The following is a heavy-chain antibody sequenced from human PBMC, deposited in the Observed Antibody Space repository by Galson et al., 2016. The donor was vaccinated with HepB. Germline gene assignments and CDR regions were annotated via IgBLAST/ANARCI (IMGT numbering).Heavy chain of an antibody. CDR2: INPNRGVT. CDR3: ARDKGSDNGVLVAFPEFAFDF. V-gene: IGHV1-2*02. D-gene: IGHD4-17*01. CDR1: GYTFSDNL. J-gene: IGHJ3*01. Sequence: SVKVSCKASGYTFSDNLIHWVRQAPGQGLEWVGWINPNRGVTVFAQKFQGRITVTMDTSIKTVYMELRNLRSGDTALYYCARDKGSDNGVLVAFPEFAFDFWGKGTMVTVAS.